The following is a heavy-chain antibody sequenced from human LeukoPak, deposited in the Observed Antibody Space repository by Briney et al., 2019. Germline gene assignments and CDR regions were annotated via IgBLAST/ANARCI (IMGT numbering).Heavy chain of an antibody. D-gene: IGHD6-19*01. V-gene: IGHV4-34*01. CDR3: ARVLDGSSGQHWYFDL. J-gene: IGHJ2*01. CDR1: GGSFSGYY. Sequence: SETLSLTCAVYGGSFSGYYWSWIRQPPGKGLEWIGEINHSGSTNYNPSLKSRVTISVDTSKNQLSLRLSSVTAADTAVYYCARVLDGSSGQHWYFDLWGRGTLVTVSS. CDR2: INHSGST.